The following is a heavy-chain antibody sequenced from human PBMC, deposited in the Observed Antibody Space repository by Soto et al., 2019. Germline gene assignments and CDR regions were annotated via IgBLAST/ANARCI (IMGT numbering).Heavy chain of an antibody. CDR3: ARGSEDLAAAGTFLLDY. J-gene: IGHJ4*02. D-gene: IGHD6-13*01. V-gene: IGHV4-31*03. CDR1: GGSISSGGYY. CDR2: IYYSGST. Sequence: SETLSLTCTVSGGSISSGGYYWSWIRQHPGKGLEWIGYIYYSGSTYYNPSLKSRVTISVDTSKNQFSLKLSSVTAADTAVYYCARGSEDLAAAGTFLLDYWGQGTLVTVSS.